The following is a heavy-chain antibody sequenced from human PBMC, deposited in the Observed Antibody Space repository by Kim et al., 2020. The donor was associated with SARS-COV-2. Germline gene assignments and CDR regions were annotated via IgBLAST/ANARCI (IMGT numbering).Heavy chain of an antibody. Sequence: GESLKISCKGSGYSFTSYWIGWVRQMPGKGLEWMGIIYPGDSDTRYSPSFQGQVTSSADKSISTAYLQWSSLKASDTAMYYCARMGDLWFGELLWSPFDPWGQGTLVTVSS. V-gene: IGHV5-51*01. J-gene: IGHJ5*02. CDR1: GYSFTSYW. CDR2: IYPGDSDT. D-gene: IGHD3-10*01. CDR3: ARMGDLWFGELLWSPFDP.